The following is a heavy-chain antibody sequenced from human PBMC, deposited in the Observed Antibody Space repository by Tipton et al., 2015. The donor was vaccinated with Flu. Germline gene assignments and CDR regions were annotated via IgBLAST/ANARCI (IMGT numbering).Heavy chain of an antibody. Sequence: TLSLTCTVSGGSISSSSYYWGWIRQPPGKGLEWIGSIYYSGSTYYNPSLKSRVTISVDTSKNQFSLKLSSVTAADTAVYYCARFLAYCGGDCYSYYFDYWGQGTLVTVSS. CDR1: GGSISSSSYY. V-gene: IGHV4-39*07. CDR3: ARFLAYCGGDCYSYYFDY. CDR2: IYYSGST. J-gene: IGHJ4*02. D-gene: IGHD2-21*02.